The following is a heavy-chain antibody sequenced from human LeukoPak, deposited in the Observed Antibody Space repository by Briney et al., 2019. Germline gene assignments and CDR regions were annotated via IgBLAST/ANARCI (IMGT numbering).Heavy chain of an antibody. D-gene: IGHD3-10*01. CDR3: ARAFSGSGSYYSEMLYYYYYMDV. J-gene: IGHJ6*03. CDR1: GGSISSSNW. Sequence: PSETLSLTCAVSGGSISSSNWWSWVRQPPGKGLEWIGEIYHSGSTNYNPSLKSQVTISVDKSKNQFSLQLSSVTAADTAVYYCARAFSGSGSYYSEMLYYYYYMDVWGKGTTVTISS. CDR2: IYHSGST. V-gene: IGHV4-4*02.